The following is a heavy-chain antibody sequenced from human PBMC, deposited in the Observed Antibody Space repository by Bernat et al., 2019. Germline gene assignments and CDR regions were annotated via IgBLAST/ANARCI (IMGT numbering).Heavy chain of an antibody. CDR2: IYYSGST. D-gene: IGHD3-9*01. Sequence: QVQLQESGPGLVKPSETLSLTCTVSGGSISSYYWSWIRQPPGKGLEWIGYIYYSGSTNYNPSLKSRVTISVDTSKNQFSLKLSSVTAADTAVYYCARVRYFDWLPRYYFDYWGQGTLVTVSS. CDR1: GGSISSYY. V-gene: IGHV4-59*01. J-gene: IGHJ4*02. CDR3: ARVRYFDWLPRYYFDY.